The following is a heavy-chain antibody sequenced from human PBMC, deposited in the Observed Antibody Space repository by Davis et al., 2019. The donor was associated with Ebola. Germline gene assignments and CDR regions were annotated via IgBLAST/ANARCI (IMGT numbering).Heavy chain of an antibody. Sequence: ASVKVSCKASGYTFTSYGISWVRQAPGQGLEWMGWISAYNGNTNYAQKFQGRVTITRDTSASTAYMELSSLRSEDTAVYYCARDPGTTVGIYYYYGMDVWGQGTTVTVSS. V-gene: IGHV1-18*01. D-gene: IGHD4-11*01. CDR2: ISAYNGNT. CDR3: ARDPGTTVGIYYYYGMDV. J-gene: IGHJ6*02. CDR1: GYTFTSYG.